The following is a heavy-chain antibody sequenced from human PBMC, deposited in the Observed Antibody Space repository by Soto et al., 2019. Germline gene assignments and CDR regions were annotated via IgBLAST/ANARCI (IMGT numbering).Heavy chain of an antibody. D-gene: IGHD3-10*01. CDR3: ARVAFGESWGYYFDY. CDR2: INAGNGNT. CDR1: GYTFTSYA. V-gene: IGHV1-3*01. J-gene: IGHJ4*02. Sequence: GASVKVSCKASGYTFTSYAIHWVRQAPGQRLEWMGWINAGNGNTKSSQKFQGRVTITRDTSANTTYMELSSLRSEDTAVYYCARVAFGESWGYYFDYWGQGTLVTVSS.